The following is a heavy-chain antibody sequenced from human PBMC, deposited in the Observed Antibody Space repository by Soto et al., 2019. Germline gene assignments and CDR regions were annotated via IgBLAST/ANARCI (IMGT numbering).Heavy chain of an antibody. CDR3: ARVLYYGSGSYSPYGMDV. Sequence: QVQLVQSGAEVKKPGSSVKVSCKTSGVSFNNNGIGWVRQAPGHGLEWMGGVSPPFRTSNYARKFQGRISITADASTRTVNMELSSLTSEDTAQYYCARVLYYGSGSYSPYGMDVWGQGNTVTVSS. CDR1: GVSFNNNG. V-gene: IGHV1-69*01. CDR2: VSPPFRTS. D-gene: IGHD3-10*01. J-gene: IGHJ6*02.